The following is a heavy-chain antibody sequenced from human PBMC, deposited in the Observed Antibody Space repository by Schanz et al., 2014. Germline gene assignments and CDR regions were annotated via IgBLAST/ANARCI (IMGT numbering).Heavy chain of an antibody. D-gene: IGHD3-9*01. V-gene: IGHV3-74*01. CDR2: ISGDGTTT. CDR1: GFTFSVYW. Sequence: EVQLVESGGGLVQPGGSLRLSCAASGFTFSVYWMHWVRQPPGEGLVSVSRISGDGTTTSYADSVKGRFTISRDNAKNTVYLQMNSLRAEDTAVYYCARSTYYDILTGQTHTRVDVRYFDLWGRGTLVTVSS. J-gene: IGHJ2*01. CDR3: ARSTYYDILTGQTHTRVDVRYFDL.